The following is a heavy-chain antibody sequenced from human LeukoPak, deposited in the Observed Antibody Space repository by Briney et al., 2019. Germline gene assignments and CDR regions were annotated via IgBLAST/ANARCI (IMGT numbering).Heavy chain of an antibody. V-gene: IGHV1-18*01. J-gene: IGHJ6*02. CDR3: ARDGCSSTSCSLSGYYGMDV. CDR1: GYTFTSYG. CDR2: ISAYNGNT. Sequence: ASVKVSCKASGYTFTSYGISWVRHAPGQGLEWMGWISAYNGNTNYAQKLQGRVTMTTDTSTSTAYMELRSLRFDDTAVYYCARDGCSSTSCSLSGYYGMDVWGQGTTVTVSS. D-gene: IGHD2-2*01.